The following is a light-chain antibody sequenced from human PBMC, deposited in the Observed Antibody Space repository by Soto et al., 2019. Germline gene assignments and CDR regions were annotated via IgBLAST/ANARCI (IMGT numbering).Light chain of an antibody. CDR3: QQYNTYAPT. Sequence: DIQMTQSPSTLSASVGDRVIITCRASQSISYWLAWYQQKPGKAPKLLIYDASGLESGVPSRFSGSGSGTGFTLAITGLQPDDFATYYCQQYNTYAPTFGQGTKVEIK. CDR1: QSISYW. V-gene: IGKV1-5*01. CDR2: DAS. J-gene: IGKJ1*01.